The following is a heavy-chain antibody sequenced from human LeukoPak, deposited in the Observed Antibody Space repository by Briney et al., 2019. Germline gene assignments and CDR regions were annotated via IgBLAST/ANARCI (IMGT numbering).Heavy chain of an antibody. Sequence: QTLSLTCAISGDSVSSNSAAWNWIRQSPSRGLEWLGRTYYRSKWYNDYAVSVKSRITINPDTSKNQFSLQLNSVTPEDTAVYYCARGDHQTMMAAFDIWGQGTMVTVSS. D-gene: IGHD3-22*01. CDR1: GDSVSSNSAA. CDR3: ARGDHQTMMAAFDI. CDR2: TYYRSKWYN. J-gene: IGHJ3*02. V-gene: IGHV6-1*01.